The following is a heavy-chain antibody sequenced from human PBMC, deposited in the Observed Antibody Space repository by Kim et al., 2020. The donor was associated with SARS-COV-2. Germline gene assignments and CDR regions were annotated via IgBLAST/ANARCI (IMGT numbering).Heavy chain of an antibody. CDR1: GFTFSSYG. D-gene: IGHD6-13*01. V-gene: IGHV3-33*01. J-gene: IGHJ4*02. Sequence: GGSLRLSCAASGFTFSSYGMHWVRQAPGKGLEWVAVIWYDGSNKYYADSVKGRFTISRDNSKNTLYLQMNSLRAEDTAVYYCASSTQQLVPTYFDYWGQGTLVTVSS. CDR2: IWYDGSNK. CDR3: ASSTQQLVPTYFDY.